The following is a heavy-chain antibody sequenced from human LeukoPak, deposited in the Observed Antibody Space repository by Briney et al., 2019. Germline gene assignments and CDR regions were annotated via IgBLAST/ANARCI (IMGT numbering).Heavy chain of an antibody. Sequence: PSETLSLTCTVSGGSISRYYWSWIRQPPGKGLEWIGYIYYSGGTNYNPSLKSRVTISIDTSKNQFSLKLSSVTAADMAIYYCARDNGSGYYYDYWGQGTLVTASS. V-gene: IGHV4-59*01. J-gene: IGHJ4*02. D-gene: IGHD3-22*01. CDR1: GGSISRYY. CDR2: IYYSGGT. CDR3: ARDNGSGYYYDY.